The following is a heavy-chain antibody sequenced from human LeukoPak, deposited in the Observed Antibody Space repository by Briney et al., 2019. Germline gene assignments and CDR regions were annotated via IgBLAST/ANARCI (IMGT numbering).Heavy chain of an antibody. D-gene: IGHD5-24*01. Sequence: SETLSLTCTVSGGSISSYYWSWIRQPPGKGLEWIGYIYYSGSTNYNPSLKSRVTISVDTSKSQFSLKLSSVTAADTAVYYCARSRGERWLQFDAFDIWGQGTMVTVSS. J-gene: IGHJ3*02. CDR3: ARSRGERWLQFDAFDI. V-gene: IGHV4-59*01. CDR2: IYYSGST. CDR1: GGSISSYY.